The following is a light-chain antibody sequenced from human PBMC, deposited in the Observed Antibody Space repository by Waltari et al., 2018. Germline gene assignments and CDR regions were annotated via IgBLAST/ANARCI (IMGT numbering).Light chain of an antibody. CDR2: VNSDGSH. V-gene: IGLV4-69*01. J-gene: IGLJ3*02. CDR1: SGHRSNI. Sequence: QLVLTQSPSASASLGASVRLTCPLDSGHRSNIIPWLHQRPEKGPRYLMRVNSDGSHNKGDEIPDRFSGSSSGAERYLTISSVQSGDEGVYYCQTGGHGSWVFGGGTHLTVL. CDR3: QTGGHGSWV.